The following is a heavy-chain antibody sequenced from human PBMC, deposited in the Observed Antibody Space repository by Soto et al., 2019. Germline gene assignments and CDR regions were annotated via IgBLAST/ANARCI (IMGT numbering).Heavy chain of an antibody. CDR3: ARSRRGTGVGFDY. CDR2: MNPDSGDT. Sequence: QVQLVQSGAEVKKPGASVKVSCKASGYTFTNYDVNWVRQATGQGLEWMGWMNPDSGDTGYVQNFQGRVTMTRNTPISTAYMELSSLTSEDTAVYYCARSRRGTGVGFDYWGQGTLVTVSS. D-gene: IGHD7-27*01. CDR1: GYTFTNYD. V-gene: IGHV1-8*01. J-gene: IGHJ4*02.